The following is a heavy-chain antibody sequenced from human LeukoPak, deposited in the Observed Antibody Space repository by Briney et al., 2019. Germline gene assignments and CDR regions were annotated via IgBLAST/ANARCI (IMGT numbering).Heavy chain of an antibody. D-gene: IGHD5-18*01. CDR3: ARGRYSYGSPPYYFDY. CDR1: GGPISSYY. CDR2: IYYSGST. Sequence: PSETLSLTCTVSGGPISSYYWSWIRQPPGKGLEWIGYIYYSGSTNYNPSLKSRVTISVDTSKNQFSLKLSSVTAADTAVYYCARGRYSYGSPPYYFDYWGQGTLVTVSS. J-gene: IGHJ4*02. V-gene: IGHV4-59*01.